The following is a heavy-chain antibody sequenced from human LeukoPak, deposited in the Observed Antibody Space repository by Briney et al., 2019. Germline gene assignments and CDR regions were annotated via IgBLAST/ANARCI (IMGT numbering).Heavy chain of an antibody. V-gene: IGHV3-23*01. D-gene: IGHD3-22*01. Sequence: PGGSLRLSCAASGFTFSSYAMSWVRQAPGKGLEWVSAISGSGGSTYYADYVKGRFTISRDNSKNTLYLQMNSLRAEDTAVYYCAKPKTYYYDSSGFFDYWGQGTLVTVSS. J-gene: IGHJ4*02. CDR2: ISGSGGST. CDR1: GFTFSSYA. CDR3: AKPKTYYYDSSGFFDY.